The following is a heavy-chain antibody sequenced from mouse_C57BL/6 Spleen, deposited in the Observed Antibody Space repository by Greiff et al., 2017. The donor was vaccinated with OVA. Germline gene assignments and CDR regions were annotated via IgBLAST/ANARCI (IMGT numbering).Heavy chain of an antibody. V-gene: IGHV10-1*01. CDR1: GFSFNTYA. Sequence: DVHLVESGGGLVQPKGSLKLSCAASGFSFNTYAMNWVRQASGKGLEWVARIRSKSNNYATYYADSVKDRFTISRDDSESMLYLQMNNLKTEDTAMYYCVGNPMDYWGQGTSVTVSS. CDR2: IRSKSNNYAT. J-gene: IGHJ4*01. D-gene: IGHD2-1*01. CDR3: VGNPMDY.